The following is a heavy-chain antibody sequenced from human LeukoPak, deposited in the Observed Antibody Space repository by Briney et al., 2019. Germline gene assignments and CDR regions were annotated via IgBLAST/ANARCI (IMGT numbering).Heavy chain of an antibody. CDR3: ARERTYYYDSSGYQEFDY. J-gene: IGHJ4*02. V-gene: IGHV1-18*01. CDR2: ISAYNGNT. Sequence: ASVKVSCKASGYTFTSYGISWVRQAPGQGLEWMGWISAYNGNTNYAQKLQGRVTMTTDTSTSTAYMELRSLRFDDTAVYYCARERTYYYDSSGYQEFDYWGQGTLVTVSS. D-gene: IGHD3-22*01. CDR1: GYTFTSYG.